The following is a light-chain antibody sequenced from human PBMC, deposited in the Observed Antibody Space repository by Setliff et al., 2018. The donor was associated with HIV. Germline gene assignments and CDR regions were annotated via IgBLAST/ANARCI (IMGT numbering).Light chain of an antibody. V-gene: IGLV2-14*03. CDR1: SSDVGGYNF. CDR2: DVT. CDR3: SSYTSTRALL. J-gene: IGLJ2*01. Sequence: QSVLTQPASVSGPPGQSVTISCTGTSSDVGGYNFVSWYQQHPGKTPELLIYDVTNRPSGVSDRFSGSKSGNTASLTISGLQPEDEADYYCSSYTSTRALLFGGGTKVTVL.